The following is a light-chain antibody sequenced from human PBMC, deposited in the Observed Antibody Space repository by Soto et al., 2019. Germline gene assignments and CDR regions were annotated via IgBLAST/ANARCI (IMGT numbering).Light chain of an antibody. V-gene: IGKV1-5*01. Sequence: DIQMTQSPSTLSASVGDRVTISCRASQIISRWLAWYQQKPGKAPNLLIHDASSLERGVPSRFSGSGSGTEFTLTISSLQPDDFATYYCQQYNSYRTFGQGTKVEIK. CDR3: QQYNSYRT. CDR1: QIISRW. CDR2: DAS. J-gene: IGKJ1*01.